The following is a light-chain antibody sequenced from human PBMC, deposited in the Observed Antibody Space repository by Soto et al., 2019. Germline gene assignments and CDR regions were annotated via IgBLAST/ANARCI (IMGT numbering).Light chain of an antibody. CDR1: SSDVGGYNY. V-gene: IGLV2-14*01. CDR2: EVS. Sequence: QSALTQPASVSGSPGQSITISCTGTSSDVGGYNYVSWYQQHPGKAPKFLIYEVSNRPSGVSNRFSGSTSGNTASLTISGLQAEDEADYYCSSYTSTNTWVFGGGTKVTVL. CDR3: SSYTSTNTWV. J-gene: IGLJ3*02.